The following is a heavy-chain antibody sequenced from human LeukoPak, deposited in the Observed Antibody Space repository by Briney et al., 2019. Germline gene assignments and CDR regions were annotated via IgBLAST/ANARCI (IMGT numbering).Heavy chain of an antibody. V-gene: IGHV3-74*01. J-gene: IGHJ4*02. CDR2: INSDGSST. Sequence: GGTLRLSCAASGVTFSSYCMHWVRHAPGKGLVWVSRINSDGSSTSYADSVKGRFTISRDNAKNTLYLQMNSLRAEDTAVYYCARVLTSSSSEYWGQGTLVTVSS. D-gene: IGHD6-6*01. CDR3: ARVLTSSSSEY. CDR1: GVTFSSYC.